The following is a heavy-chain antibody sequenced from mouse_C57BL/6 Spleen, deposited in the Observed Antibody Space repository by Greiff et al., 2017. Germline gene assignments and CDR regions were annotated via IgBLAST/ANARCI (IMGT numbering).Heavy chain of an antibody. J-gene: IGHJ3*01. CDR1: GFTFSDYG. V-gene: IGHV5-15*01. D-gene: IGHD2-1*01. CDR3: ASHYGSGGCAY. Sequence: EVMLVESGGGLVQPGGSLKLSCAASGFTFSDYGMAWVRQAPRKGPEWVAFISNLAYSIYYADTVTGRFTITRENAKNPLYLEMSSLRSGDTAMYYCASHYGSGGCAYWGQGTLVTVSA. CDR2: ISNLAYSI.